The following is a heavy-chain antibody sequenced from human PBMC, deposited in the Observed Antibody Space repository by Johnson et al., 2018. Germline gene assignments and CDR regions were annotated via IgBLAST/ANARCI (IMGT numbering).Heavy chain of an antibody. CDR3: AKNVPFWAKMDV. J-gene: IGHJ6*02. V-gene: IGHV3-23*04. Sequence: VQLVQSVGGLVQPGGSLRLSCVGSEFTFSSYVMSWVRQAPGKGLEWVSGISGSGSSTYYADSVKGRFSISRDKSKNTLYLQMNSLRVEDTAVYYCAKNVPFWAKMDVWGQGTTVTVSS. D-gene: IGHD3-16*01. CDR1: EFTFSSYV. CDR2: ISGSGSST.